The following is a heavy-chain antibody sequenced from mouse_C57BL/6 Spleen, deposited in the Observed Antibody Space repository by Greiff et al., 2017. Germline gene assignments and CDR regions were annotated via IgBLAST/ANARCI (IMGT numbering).Heavy chain of an antibody. CDR2: IDPENGDT. V-gene: IGHV14-4*01. Sequence: VQLQQSGAELVRPGASVKLSCTASGFNIKDDYMHWVKQRPEQGLAWIGWIDPENGDTESASKFQGQATITADTYSNTAYRQLSSLTSEDTAVYYCTFYDYDWIAYWGQGTLVTVSA. D-gene: IGHD2-4*01. J-gene: IGHJ3*01. CDR1: GFNIKDDY. CDR3: TFYDYDWIAY.